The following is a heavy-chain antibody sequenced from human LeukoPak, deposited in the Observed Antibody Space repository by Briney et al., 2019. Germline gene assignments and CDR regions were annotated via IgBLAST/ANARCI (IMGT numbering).Heavy chain of an antibody. CDR1: GGSISSSSYY. D-gene: IGHD3-22*01. CDR3: ARTRYYDSSGGLVFVDAFDI. V-gene: IGHV4-39*07. Sequence: SETLSLTCTVSGGSISSSSYYWGWIRQPPGKGLEWIGSIYYSGSTNYNPSLKSRVTISVDTSKNQFSLKLSSVTAADTAVYYCARTRYYDSSGGLVFVDAFDIWGQGTMVTVSS. CDR2: IYYSGST. J-gene: IGHJ3*02.